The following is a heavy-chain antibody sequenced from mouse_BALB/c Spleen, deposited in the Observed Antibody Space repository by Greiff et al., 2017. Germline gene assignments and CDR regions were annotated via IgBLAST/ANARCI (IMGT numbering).Heavy chain of an antibody. CDR2: IDPENGDT. D-gene: IGHD1-1*01. CDR1: GFNIKDYY. CDR3: NGGYYGSSYVYYYAMDY. J-gene: IGHJ4*01. V-gene: IGHV14-4*02. Sequence: VQLQQSGAELVRSGASVKLSCTASGFNIKDYYMHWVKQRPEQGLEWIGWIDPENGDTEYAPKFQGKATMTADTSSNTAYLQLSSLTSEDTAVYYCNGGYYGSSYVYYYAMDYWGQGTSVTVSS.